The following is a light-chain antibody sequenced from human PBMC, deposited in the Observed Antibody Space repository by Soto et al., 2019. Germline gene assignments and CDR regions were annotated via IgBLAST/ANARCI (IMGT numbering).Light chain of an antibody. CDR3: SSYTRQYTPSYV. J-gene: IGLJ1*01. CDR2: EVS. CDR1: SSDVGGYNY. Sequence: QSALTQPASVSGSPGQSITISCTGTSSDVGGYNYVSWFQHHPGKAPKLMIYEVSNRPSGISHRFSCSKSGNTASLTISGLRAEDEADYYCSSYTRQYTPSYVFGAGTKLTVL. V-gene: IGLV2-14*01.